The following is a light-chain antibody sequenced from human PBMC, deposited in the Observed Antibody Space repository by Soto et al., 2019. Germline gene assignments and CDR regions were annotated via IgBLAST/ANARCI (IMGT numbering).Light chain of an antibody. V-gene: IGLV2-14*01. CDR3: SSYTTISTYV. Sequence: QSALTQPASVSGSPGQSIAISCTGTSSDVGGYNYVSWHQQHPDKAPKLILYDVTNRPSGVSNRFSGSKSGNTASLTISGLQAEDEADYYCSSYTTISTYVFGTGTKLTVL. CDR2: DVT. CDR1: SSDVGGYNY. J-gene: IGLJ1*01.